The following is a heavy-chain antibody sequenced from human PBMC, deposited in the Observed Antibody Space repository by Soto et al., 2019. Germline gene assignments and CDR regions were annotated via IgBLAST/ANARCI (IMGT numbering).Heavy chain of an antibody. Sequence: SETLSLTCTVSGGSISSYYWSWIRQPPGKGLGWIGYIYYSGSTNYNPSLKSRVTISVDTSKNQFSLKLSSVTAADTAVYYCARRHHYYYLDVWGKGTTVTVSS. CDR3: ARRHHYYYLDV. J-gene: IGHJ6*03. CDR1: GGSISSYY. V-gene: IGHV4-59*08. CDR2: IYYSGST.